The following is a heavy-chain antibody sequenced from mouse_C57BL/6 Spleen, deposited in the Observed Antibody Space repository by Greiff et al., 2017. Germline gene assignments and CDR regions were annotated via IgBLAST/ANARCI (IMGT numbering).Heavy chain of an antibody. D-gene: IGHD3-2*02. CDR2: INPSNGGT. Sequence: QVQLQQSGTELVKPGASVKLSCKASGYTFTSYWMHWVKQRPGQGLEWIGNINPSNGGTNYNEKFKSKATLTVDKSSSTAYMQLSSLPSEDSAVYYCARRTAQALAWFAYWGQGTLVTVSA. CDR3: ARRTAQALAWFAY. CDR1: GYTFTSYW. J-gene: IGHJ3*01. V-gene: IGHV1-53*01.